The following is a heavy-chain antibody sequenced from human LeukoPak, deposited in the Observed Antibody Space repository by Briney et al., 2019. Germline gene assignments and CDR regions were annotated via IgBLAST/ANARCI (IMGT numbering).Heavy chain of an antibody. Sequence: GASVKVSCKTSGYNFIDYYVYWVRQAPGQRLEWMGWINPNGGGTNYAQKFQGRVTMTRDTSITTAYMELSSLRSDDTAVYYCARDLRNEGYYYYYYMDVWGKGTTVTVSS. J-gene: IGHJ6*03. V-gene: IGHV1-2*02. CDR1: GYNFIDYY. D-gene: IGHD1-14*01. CDR3: ARDLRNEGYYYYYYMDV. CDR2: INPNGGGT.